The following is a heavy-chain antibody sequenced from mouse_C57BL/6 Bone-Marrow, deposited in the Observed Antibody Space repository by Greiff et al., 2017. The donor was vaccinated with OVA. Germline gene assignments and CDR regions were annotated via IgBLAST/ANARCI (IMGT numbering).Heavy chain of an antibody. CDR2: IYPGDGDT. D-gene: IGHD1-1*01. CDR1: GYAFSSSW. Sequence: VKLQQSGPELVKPGASVKISCKASGYAFSSSWMNWVKQRPGKGLEWIGRIYPGDGDTNYNGKFKGKATLTADKSTSTAYMQLSSLTSEDSAVYFCATNYGSSYVVDYWGQGTTLTVTS. V-gene: IGHV1-82*01. CDR3: ATNYGSSYVVDY. J-gene: IGHJ2*01.